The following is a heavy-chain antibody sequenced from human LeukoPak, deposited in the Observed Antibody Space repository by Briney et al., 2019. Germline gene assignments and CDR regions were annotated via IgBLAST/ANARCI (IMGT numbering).Heavy chain of an antibody. Sequence: SETLSLTCTVSGGSISSYYWSWIRQPPGKGLVWIGYIYYSGSTNYNPSLKSRVTISVDTSKNQFSLKLSSVTAADTAVYYCARGIQLWSEYYYMDVWGKGTTVTVSS. CDR2: IYYSGST. J-gene: IGHJ6*03. V-gene: IGHV4-59*01. D-gene: IGHD5-18*01. CDR1: GGSISSYY. CDR3: ARGIQLWSEYYYMDV.